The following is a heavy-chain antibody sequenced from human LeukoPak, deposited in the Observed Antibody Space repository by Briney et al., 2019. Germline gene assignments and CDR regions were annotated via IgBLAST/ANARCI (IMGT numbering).Heavy chain of an antibody. V-gene: IGHV3-21*01. CDR1: GFTFSSYS. CDR2: ISSSSSYI. D-gene: IGHD6-6*01. J-gene: IGHJ6*02. Sequence: SGGSLRLSCAASGFTFSSYSMNWVRQAPGKGLEWVSSISSSSSYIYYADSVKGRFTISRDNAKNSLYLQMNSLRAEDTAVYYCARAEYSSSSYYYYGMDVWGQGTTVTVSS. CDR3: ARAEYSSSSYYYYGMDV.